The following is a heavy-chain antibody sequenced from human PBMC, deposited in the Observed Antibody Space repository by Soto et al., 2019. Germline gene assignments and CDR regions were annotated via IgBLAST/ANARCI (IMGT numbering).Heavy chain of an antibody. V-gene: IGHV4-59*04. CDR2: IYYSGST. D-gene: IGHD3-9*01. CDR1: GGSISSYY. J-gene: IGHJ6*03. Sequence: SETLSLTCTVSGGSISSYYWSWIRQPPGKGLEWIGYIYYSGSTYYNPSLKSRVTISVDTSKNQFSLKLSSVTAADTAVYYCARHLRDDILTGPGTSDYYYYMDVWGKGTTVTVSS. CDR3: ARHLRDDILTGPGTSDYYYYMDV.